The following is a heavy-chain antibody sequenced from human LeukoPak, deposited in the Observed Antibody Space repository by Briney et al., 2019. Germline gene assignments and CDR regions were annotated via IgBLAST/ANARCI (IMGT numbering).Heavy chain of an antibody. CDR1: GFTFSRYA. V-gene: IGHV3-21*01. D-gene: IGHD3-10*01. J-gene: IGHJ6*03. CDR2: ISTTSSSSYI. Sequence: GGSLRLSCAASGFTFSRYAMNWVRQAPGKGLEWVSSISTTSSSSYIHYADSMKGRFTISRDNAKSSLYLQMNSLRAEDTAVYYCARVMAGYSYMDVWGKGTTVTVSS. CDR3: ARVMAGYSYMDV.